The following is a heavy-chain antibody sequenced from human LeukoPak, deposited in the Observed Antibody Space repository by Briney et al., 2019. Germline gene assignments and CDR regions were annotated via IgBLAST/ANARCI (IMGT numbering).Heavy chain of an antibody. J-gene: IGHJ4*02. CDR2: IWYDGSNK. CDR1: GFTFSSYG. D-gene: IGHD3-10*01. CDR3: ARWGTATRSGSYFDY. V-gene: IGHV3-33*01. Sequence: AGGSLRLSCAASGFTFSSYGMHWVRQAPGKGLEWVAVIWYDGSNKYYADSVKGRFTISRDNSKNTLYLQMNSLRAEDTAVYYCARWGTATRSGSYFDYWGQGTLVTISS.